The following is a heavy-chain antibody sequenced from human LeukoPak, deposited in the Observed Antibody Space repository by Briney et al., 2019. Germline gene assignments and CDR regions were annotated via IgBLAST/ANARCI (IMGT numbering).Heavy chain of an antibody. CDR3: ARETSTGKYPQNVPDY. V-gene: IGHV3-74*01. CDR2: INSDGSSI. CDR1: GFTFSSYW. J-gene: IGHJ4*02. D-gene: IGHD2-8*02. Sequence: SGGSLRLSCATPGFTFSSYWMHWVRQAPGKGLVWVSRINSDGSSIAYADSVQGRFTISRDNAKNTLYLQVSSLSVEDTAVYYCARETSTGKYPQNVPDYWGQGTLVTVSS.